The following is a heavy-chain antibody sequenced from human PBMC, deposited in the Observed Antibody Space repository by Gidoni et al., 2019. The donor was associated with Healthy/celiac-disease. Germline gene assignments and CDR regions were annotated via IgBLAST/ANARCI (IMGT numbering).Heavy chain of an antibody. D-gene: IGHD3-3*01. Sequence: VQLQESGPGLVKPSETLSLTCTVSGGSASSGSYYWSWIRQPPGKGLEWIGYIYYSGSTNYNTSLKSRVTISVETSKNQFSRKLSSVTAADTAVYYCARGYYDFWSGYYTVLSDWGQGTLVTVSS. J-gene: IGHJ4*02. CDR1: GGSASSGSYY. CDR2: IYYSGST. V-gene: IGHV4-61*01. CDR3: ARGYYDFWSGYYTVLSD.